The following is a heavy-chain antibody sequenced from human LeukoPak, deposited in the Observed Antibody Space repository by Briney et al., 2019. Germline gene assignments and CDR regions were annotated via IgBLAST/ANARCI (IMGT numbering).Heavy chain of an antibody. CDR3: ARDVGATPGWFDP. CDR2: IYYSGST. Sequence: SETLSLTCTVSGGSISSGSYYWNWIRQPPGKGLEWIGYIYYSGSTNYNPSLKSRVTISVDTSKNQFSLKLSSVTAADTAVYYCARDVGATPGWFDPWGQGTLVTASS. CDR1: GGSISSGSYY. J-gene: IGHJ5*02. D-gene: IGHD1-26*01. V-gene: IGHV4-61*01.